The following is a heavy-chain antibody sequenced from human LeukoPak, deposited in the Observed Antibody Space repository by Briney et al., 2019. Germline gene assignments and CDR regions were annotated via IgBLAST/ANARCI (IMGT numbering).Heavy chain of an antibody. Sequence: GGSLRLSCAASGFTFSSYSMNWVRQAPGKGLEWVSYISSSSSTIYYADSVKGRFTISRDNAKNSLYLQMNSLRAEDTAVYYCARADALGYYYYYMDVWGKGTTVTVS. CDR2: ISSSSSTI. CDR3: ARADALGYYYYYMDV. CDR1: GFTFSSYS. D-gene: IGHD2-8*01. J-gene: IGHJ6*03. V-gene: IGHV3-48*01.